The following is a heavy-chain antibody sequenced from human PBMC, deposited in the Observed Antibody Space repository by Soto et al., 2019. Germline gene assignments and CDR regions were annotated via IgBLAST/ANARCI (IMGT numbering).Heavy chain of an antibody. Sequence: SETLSLTCAVYGGSFSGYYWSWIRQPPGKGLEWIGEINHSGSTNYNPSLKSRVTISVDTSKNQFSLKLSSVTAADTAVYYCAVNDFWSGYSPYYYYYYMDVWGKGTTVTVSS. D-gene: IGHD3-3*01. CDR1: GGSFSGYY. V-gene: IGHV4-34*01. CDR3: AVNDFWSGYSPYYYYYYMDV. CDR2: INHSGST. J-gene: IGHJ6*03.